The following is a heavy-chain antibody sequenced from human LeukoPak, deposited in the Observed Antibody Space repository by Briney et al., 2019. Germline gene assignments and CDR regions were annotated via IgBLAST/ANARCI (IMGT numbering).Heavy chain of an antibody. V-gene: IGHV4-4*02. CDR3: ARVAAAVPLGGGFDC. J-gene: IGHJ4*02. CDR2: IYHSGST. D-gene: IGHD6-13*01. CDR1: GGSISSSNW. Sequence: SGTLSLTCAVSGGSISSSNWWSWVRQPPGKGLEWIGEIYHSGSTNYNPSLKSRVTISVDKSKNQFSLKLSSVTAADTAVYYCARVAAAVPLGGGFDCWGQGTLVTVSS.